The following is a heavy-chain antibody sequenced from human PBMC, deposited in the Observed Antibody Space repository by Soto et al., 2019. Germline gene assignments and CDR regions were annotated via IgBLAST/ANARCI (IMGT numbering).Heavy chain of an antibody. V-gene: IGHV3-74*01. CDR3: ATRSSPRPFDI. J-gene: IGHJ3*02. CDR1: GFTFSSYW. CDR2: IKSDGSST. D-gene: IGHD1-26*01. Sequence: EVQLVESGGGLVQPGGSLRLSCAASGFTFSSYWMHWVGQAPGKGLVWVSRIKSDGSSTTYADSVKGRFTISRDNAKNTLYLQMNSLRAEDTAVYYCATRSSPRPFDIWGQGTMVTVSS.